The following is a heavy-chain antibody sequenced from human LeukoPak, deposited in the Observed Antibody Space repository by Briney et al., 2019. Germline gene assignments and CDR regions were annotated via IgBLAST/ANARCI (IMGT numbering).Heavy chain of an antibody. CDR1: GFTFSSYW. Sequence: GGSLRLSCAASGFTFSSYWMSWVRQAPGKGLEWVANIKQDGSEKYYVDSVKGRFTISRDNAKNSLYLQMNSLRAEDTAVYYCARESLWFGELSRGAIDYWGQGTLVIVSS. D-gene: IGHD3-10*01. CDR2: IKQDGSEK. CDR3: ARESLWFGELSRGAIDY. J-gene: IGHJ4*02. V-gene: IGHV3-7*01.